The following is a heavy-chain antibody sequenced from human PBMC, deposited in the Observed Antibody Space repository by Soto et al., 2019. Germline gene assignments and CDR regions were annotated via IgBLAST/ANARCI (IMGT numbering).Heavy chain of an antibody. D-gene: IGHD3-3*01. CDR1: GGTFSSYA. CDR3: AINLLEWLSWRVRYCGMDV. CDR2: IIPIFGTA. Sequence: SVKVSCKASGGTFSSYAISWVRQAPGQGLEWMGGIIPIFGTANYAQKFQGRVTITADESTSTAYMELSSLRSEDTAVYYCAINLLEWLSWRVRYCGMDVWGQGTTVTVSS. J-gene: IGHJ6*02. V-gene: IGHV1-69*13.